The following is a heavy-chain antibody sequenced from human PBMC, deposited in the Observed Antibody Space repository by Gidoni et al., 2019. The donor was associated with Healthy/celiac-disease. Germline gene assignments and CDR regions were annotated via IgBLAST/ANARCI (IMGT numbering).Heavy chain of an antibody. D-gene: IGHD5-18*01. CDR3: ATRGYSYGFFDY. V-gene: IGHV4-59*01. CDR2: IYYSGST. CDR1: GGSISSYY. J-gene: IGHJ4*02. Sequence: QVQLQESGPGLVKPSETLSLTCPVSGGSISSYYWSWIRQPPGKGLEWIGYIYYSGSTNYNPSLKSRVTISVDTSKNQFSLKLSSVTAADTAVYYCATRGYSYGFFDYWGQGTLVTVSS.